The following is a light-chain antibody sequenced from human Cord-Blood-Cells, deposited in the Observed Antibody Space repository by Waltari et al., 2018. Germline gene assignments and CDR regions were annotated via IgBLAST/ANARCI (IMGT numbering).Light chain of an antibody. V-gene: IGKV4-1*01. Sequence: IVMTQSPDSLAVSLGERATINCKSSPSVLSSPNNKNYLAWYQQKPGQQPKLLIYWASTRESGVPDRFSGSGSGTDFTLTISSLQAEDVAVYYCQQYYSTPRTFGQGTKVEIK. J-gene: IGKJ1*01. CDR3: QQYYSTPRT. CDR1: PSVLSSPNNKNY. CDR2: WAS.